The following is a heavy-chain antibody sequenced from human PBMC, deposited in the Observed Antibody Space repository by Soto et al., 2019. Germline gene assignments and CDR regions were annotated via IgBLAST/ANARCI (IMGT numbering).Heavy chain of an antibody. CDR3: ARDSYYDFWSGYYRYYYYGMDV. V-gene: IGHV3-21*01. CDR1: GFTCIRYS. D-gene: IGHD3-3*01. J-gene: IGHJ6*02. CDR2: ISSSSSYI. Sequence: GGSLRLSCTASGFTCIRYSLNWVRQAQGKGLGWVSSISSSSSYIYYADSVKGRFTISRDNAKNSLYLQMNSLRAEDTAVYYCARDSYYDFWSGYYRYYYYGMDVWGQGTTVTVSS.